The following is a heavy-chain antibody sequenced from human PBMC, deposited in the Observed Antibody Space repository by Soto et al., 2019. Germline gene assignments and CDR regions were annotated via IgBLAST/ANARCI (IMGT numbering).Heavy chain of an antibody. Sequence: AGSMTLSCAASGFPFSSYAMSWVRQAPGKGLEWVSAISGSGGSTYYADSVKGRFTISRDNSKNTLYLQMNSLRAEDTAVYYCAKPYCGGDCYYYYGMDVWGQGTTVTVSS. CDR1: GFPFSSYA. D-gene: IGHD2-21*02. J-gene: IGHJ6*02. V-gene: IGHV3-23*01. CDR2: ISGSGGST. CDR3: AKPYCGGDCYYYYGMDV.